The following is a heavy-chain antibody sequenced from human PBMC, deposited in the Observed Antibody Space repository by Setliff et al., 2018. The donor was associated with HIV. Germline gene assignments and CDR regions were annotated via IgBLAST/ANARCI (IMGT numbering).Heavy chain of an antibody. CDR1: GFTVSSHA. CDR3: ARGRLLWSGSYYYYYMDV. Sequence: GGSLRLSCAASGFTVSSHAMAWVRQAPGKGLEWVGRSRNKANSYTTEYAASVKGRFTISRDDSKNSLYLQMNSLKTEDTAVYYCARGRLLWSGSYYYYYMDVWGKGTTVTVSS. V-gene: IGHV3-72*01. J-gene: IGHJ6*03. D-gene: IGHD3-10*01. CDR2: SRNKANSYTT.